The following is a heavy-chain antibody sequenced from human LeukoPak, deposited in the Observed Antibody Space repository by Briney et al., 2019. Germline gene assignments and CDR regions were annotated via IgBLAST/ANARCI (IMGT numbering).Heavy chain of an antibody. V-gene: IGHV3-30*04. J-gene: IGHJ4*02. Sequence: GGSLRLSCAASGFTFSSYAMHWVRQAPGKGLEWVAVISYDGSNKYYADSVKGRFTISRDNSKNTLYLQMNSLRAEDTAVYYCAKGWTRITMAPGYWGQGTLVTVSS. D-gene: IGHD3-10*01. CDR2: ISYDGSNK. CDR3: AKGWTRITMAPGY. CDR1: GFTFSSYA.